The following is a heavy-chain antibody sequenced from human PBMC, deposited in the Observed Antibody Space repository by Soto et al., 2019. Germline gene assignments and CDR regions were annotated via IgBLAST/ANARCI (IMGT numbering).Heavy chain of an antibody. Sequence: ETLSLTCTVSGGSISNYYWSWIRQPPGKGLEWIGYISYGGGTNYNPSLKSRVTISLDTSKNQFSLKLSSVTAADTAVYYCARVLFGYCSSTSCYGFDYWGQGTLVTVSS. CDR2: ISYGGGT. D-gene: IGHD2-2*03. CDR3: ARVLFGYCSSTSCYGFDY. V-gene: IGHV4-59*01. J-gene: IGHJ4*02. CDR1: GGSISNYY.